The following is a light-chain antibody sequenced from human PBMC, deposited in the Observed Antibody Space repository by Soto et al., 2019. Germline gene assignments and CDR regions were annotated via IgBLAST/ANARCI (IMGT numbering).Light chain of an antibody. CDR1: QGISSY. V-gene: IGKV1-9*01. Sequence: IQLTQSPSSLSASVGDRVTITCRASQGISSYLAWYQQKPGKAPKLLIYVASTLQSGVPSRFSGSGSGTDFTLTISSLQPEDFATYYCQQRGFTFGPGTKVDIK. CDR2: VAS. J-gene: IGKJ3*01. CDR3: QQRGFT.